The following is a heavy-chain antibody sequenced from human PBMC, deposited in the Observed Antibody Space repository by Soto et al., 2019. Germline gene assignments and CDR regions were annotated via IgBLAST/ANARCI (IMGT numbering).Heavy chain of an antibody. J-gene: IGHJ5*02. CDR2: MYYSETT. CDR3: ARANSSTWYKLEYQWFDP. CDR1: GASINDVY. V-gene: IGHV4-59*01. Sequence: SETLSLTCTVPGASINDVYWSWIRQTPGKGLEWVGFMYYSETTKYNSSLNGRVNMSLDTSKNQVPLHLKPVTAADTAVYYCARANSSTWYKLEYQWFDPWGQGTQVTVSS. D-gene: IGHD6-13*01.